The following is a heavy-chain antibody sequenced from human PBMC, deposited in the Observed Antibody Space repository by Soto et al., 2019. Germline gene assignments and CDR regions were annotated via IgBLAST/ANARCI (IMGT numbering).Heavy chain of an antibody. CDR3: AKDSRSGGNPLDY. D-gene: IGHD2-15*01. J-gene: IGHJ4*02. CDR2: ISWDGGST. CDR1: GFTFDDYT. V-gene: IGHV3-43*01. Sequence: GGSLRLSCAASGFTFDDYTMHWVRQAPGKGLEWVSLISWDGGSTYYADSVKGRFTISRDNSKNSLYLQMNSLRTEDTALYYCAKDSRSGGNPLDYWGQGTLVTVSS.